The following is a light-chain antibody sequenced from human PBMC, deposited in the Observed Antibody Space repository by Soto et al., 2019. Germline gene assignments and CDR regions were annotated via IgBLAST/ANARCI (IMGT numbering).Light chain of an antibody. CDR3: QQYGSSLSIT. Sequence: IVLTQSPGTLSLSPGERATLSCRASQSVRSNYFAWYQQKPGQAPRLLIHGASRRATGIPDRFSGSGSGTDFTLTISRLEPEDFAVYYCQQYGSSLSITFGQGTRLEIK. J-gene: IGKJ5*01. CDR1: QSVRSNY. CDR2: GAS. V-gene: IGKV3-20*01.